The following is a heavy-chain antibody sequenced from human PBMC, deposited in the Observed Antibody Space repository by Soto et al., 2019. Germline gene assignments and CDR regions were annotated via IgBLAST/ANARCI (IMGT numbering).Heavy chain of an antibody. CDR3: ARPGLGGMDV. CDR2: ISPDGGNK. V-gene: IGHV3-30*03. Sequence: GGSLRLSCVASGFTFSKYGMHWVRQAPGRGLEWVAVISPDGGNKYYGGSGKGRFAVSRDNSKNTLYLQMNSRRAEDTAVYYCARPGLGGMDVWGQGTTVTVSS. J-gene: IGHJ6*02. D-gene: IGHD6-19*01. CDR1: GFTFSKYG.